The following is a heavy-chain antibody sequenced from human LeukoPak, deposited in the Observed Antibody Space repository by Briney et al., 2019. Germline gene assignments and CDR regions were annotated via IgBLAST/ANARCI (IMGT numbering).Heavy chain of an antibody. V-gene: IGHV2-70*11. J-gene: IGHJ4*02. CDR2: IDWDDDK. CDR1: GFSLSTGGMC. Sequence: SGPALVKPTQTLTLTCTFSGFSLSTGGMCVSWIRQPPGKALEWLARIDWDDDKYYSTSLKTRLTISKDTSKNQVVLTMTNMDPVDTATYYCARMRIRVGWNDYWGQGTLVTVSS. CDR3: ARMRIRVGWNDY. D-gene: IGHD1-1*01.